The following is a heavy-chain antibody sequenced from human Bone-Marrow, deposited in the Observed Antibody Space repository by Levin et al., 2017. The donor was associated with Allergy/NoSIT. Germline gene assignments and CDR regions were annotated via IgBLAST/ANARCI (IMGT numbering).Heavy chain of an antibody. CDR1: GGSINSNNW. D-gene: IGHD6-19*01. J-gene: IGHJ4*02. Sequence: SQTLSLTCAVSGGSINSNNWWSWVRQPPGKGLEWIGEIYHTGSTNYNPSLKSRVTISVDKSNNQFSLKVSSVTAADTAVYYCAREMLAGSYAGFDYWGQGTLVTVSS. V-gene: IGHV4-4*02. CDR3: AREMLAGSYAGFDY. CDR2: IYHTGST.